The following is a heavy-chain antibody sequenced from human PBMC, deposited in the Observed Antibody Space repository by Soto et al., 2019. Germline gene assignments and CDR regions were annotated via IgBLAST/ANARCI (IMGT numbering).Heavy chain of an antibody. CDR2: ISGSGGST. CDR1: GFTFSIYA. J-gene: IGHJ6*02. D-gene: IGHD6-13*01. CDR3: AKDAYSSSWYPFPHYYYYYGMDV. V-gene: IGHV3-23*01. Sequence: GGSLRLSCAASGFTFSIYAMSWFRQAPGKGLEWVSAISGSGGSTYYADSVKGRFTISRDNSKNTLYLQMNSLRAEDTAVYYCAKDAYSSSWYPFPHYYYYYGMDVWGQGTTVTVSS.